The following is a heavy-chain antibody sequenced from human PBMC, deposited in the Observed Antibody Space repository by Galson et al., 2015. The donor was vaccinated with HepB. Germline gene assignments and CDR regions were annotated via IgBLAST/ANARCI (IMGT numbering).Heavy chain of an antibody. J-gene: IGHJ3*02. Sequence: SVKVSCKASGYTFTSYAMHWVRQAPGQRLEWMGWINAGNGNTKYSQKFQGRVTITRDTSASTAYMELSSLRSEDTAVYYCARDFGDDYYGSGSYYWYAFDIWGQGTMVTVSS. CDR2: INAGNGNT. D-gene: IGHD3-10*01. CDR3: ARDFGDDYYGSGSYYWYAFDI. CDR1: GYTFTSYA. V-gene: IGHV1-3*01.